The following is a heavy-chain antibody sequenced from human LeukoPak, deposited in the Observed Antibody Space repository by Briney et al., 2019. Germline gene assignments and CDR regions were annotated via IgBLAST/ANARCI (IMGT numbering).Heavy chain of an antibody. J-gene: IGHJ3*02. CDR2: IFYSGST. Sequence: SETLSLTCTVSGGSISDYYWSWIRQPPGKGLEWIGYIFYSGSTNYNPSLKSRVTISVDTSKNQFSLKLSSVTAADTAVYYCARQGYYDSEVTFDIWGQGTMVTVSS. V-gene: IGHV4-59*08. CDR1: GGSISDYY. CDR3: ARQGYYDSEVTFDI. D-gene: IGHD3-22*01.